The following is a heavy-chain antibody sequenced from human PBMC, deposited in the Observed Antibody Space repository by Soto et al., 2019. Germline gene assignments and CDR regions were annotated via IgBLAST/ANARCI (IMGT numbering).Heavy chain of an antibody. CDR3: ARVTTFYDILTSSYALNYFDY. CDR1: GFTFSNYA. J-gene: IGHJ4*02. Sequence: GGSLRLSCAASGFTFSNYAMSWVRQAPGKGLEWVSAISGNGGSTYYADSVKGRFTISRDNSKNTLYLQMNNLRAEDTAVYYCARVTTFYDILTSSYALNYFDYWGQGTRVTVSS. CDR2: ISGNGGST. V-gene: IGHV3-23*01. D-gene: IGHD3-9*01.